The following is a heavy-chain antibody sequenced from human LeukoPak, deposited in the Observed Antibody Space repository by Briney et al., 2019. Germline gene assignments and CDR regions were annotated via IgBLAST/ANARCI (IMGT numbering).Heavy chain of an antibody. Sequence: PGGSLRLSCAASGFTFSAYGMHWVRQAPGKGLEWLAFVRYDGSNKYYADSVKGRITISRDYSRNMLYLQMDSLRAEDTAFYYCAKDYSLYCSSASCYTPFDYWGQGALVTVSS. CDR3: AKDYSLYCSSASCYTPFDY. CDR1: GFTFSAYG. V-gene: IGHV3-30*02. J-gene: IGHJ4*02. D-gene: IGHD2-2*02. CDR2: VRYDGSNK.